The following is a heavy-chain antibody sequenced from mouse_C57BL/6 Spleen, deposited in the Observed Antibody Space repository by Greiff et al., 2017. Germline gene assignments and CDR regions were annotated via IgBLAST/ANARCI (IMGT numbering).Heavy chain of an antibody. Sequence: VQLQQSGAELARPGASVKMSCKASGYTFTSYTMHWVKQRPGQGLEWIGYINPSSGYTKYNQKFKDKATLTADKSSSTAYMQLSSLTSEDSAVYYCATYDSNSYYFDYWGQGTTLTVSS. V-gene: IGHV1-4*01. CDR3: ATYDSNSYYFDY. D-gene: IGHD2-5*01. J-gene: IGHJ2*01. CDR2: INPSSGYT. CDR1: GYTFTSYT.